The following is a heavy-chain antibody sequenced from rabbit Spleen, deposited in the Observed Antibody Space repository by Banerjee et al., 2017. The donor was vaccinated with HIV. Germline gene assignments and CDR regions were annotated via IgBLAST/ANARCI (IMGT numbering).Heavy chain of an antibody. CDR2: IYTSSGSA. CDR3: TTMASSGGYLHL. D-gene: IGHD1-1*01. Sequence: QEQLEESGGDLVKPEGSLTLTCTASGFSFSSNEMCWVRQAPGKRPEWIACIYTSSGSAYYASWAKGRFTVSKTSSTTVTLQMTSLTAADTATYFCTTMASSGGYLHLWGPGTLVTVS. CDR1: GFSFSSNE. J-gene: IGHJ4*01. V-gene: IGHV1S45*01.